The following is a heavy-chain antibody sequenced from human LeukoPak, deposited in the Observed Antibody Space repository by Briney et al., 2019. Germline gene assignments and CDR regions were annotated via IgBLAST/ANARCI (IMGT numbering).Heavy chain of an antibody. V-gene: IGHV4-34*01. D-gene: IGHD3-22*01. CDR1: GGSFSGYY. J-gene: IGHJ4*02. CDR2: INHSGST. Sequence: SETLSLTCAVYGGSFSGYYWSWIRQPPGKGLEWIGEINHSGSTNYNPSLKSRVTISVDTSKNQFSLKLSSVTAADTAVYYCTRNTYYYDSSGYLDWGQGTLVTVSS. CDR3: TRNTYYYDSSGYLD.